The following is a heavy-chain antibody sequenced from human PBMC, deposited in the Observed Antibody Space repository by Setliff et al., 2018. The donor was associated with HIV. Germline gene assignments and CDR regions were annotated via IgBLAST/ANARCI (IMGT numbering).Heavy chain of an antibody. CDR2: INAANGNT. Sequence: ASVKVSCKASGYTFTTYAMHWVRQAPGQRLEWMGWINAANGNTKYSQKFQGRVTIIRDTSASTAYMELSSLRSEDTAVCYCAREQLGFGPPRGMDVWGQGTTVTVSS. J-gene: IGHJ6*02. V-gene: IGHV1-3*01. D-gene: IGHD6-13*01. CDR1: GYTFTTYA. CDR3: AREQLGFGPPRGMDV.